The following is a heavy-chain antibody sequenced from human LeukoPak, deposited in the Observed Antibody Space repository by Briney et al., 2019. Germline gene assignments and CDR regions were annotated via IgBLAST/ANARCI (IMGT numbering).Heavy chain of an antibody. D-gene: IGHD3-3*01. CDR3: ARDLNDFWSGYRPWFDP. V-gene: IGHV4-39*07. Sequence: PSETLSLTCTVSGGSISTSNYYWGWIRQPPGKGLEWIGNIFYSGSTYYSPSLRSRVTISVDTSKNQFSLKLSSVTAADTAVYYCARDLNDFWSGYRPWFDPWGQGTLVTVSS. CDR1: GGSISTSNYY. CDR2: IFYSGST. J-gene: IGHJ5*02.